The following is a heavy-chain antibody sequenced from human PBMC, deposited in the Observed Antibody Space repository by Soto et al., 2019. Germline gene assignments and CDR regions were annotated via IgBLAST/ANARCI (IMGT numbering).Heavy chain of an antibody. CDR2: INPNSGGT. J-gene: IGHJ6*02. CDR1: GYTFTGYY. Sequence: ASVKVCCKASGYTFTGYYMHWVRQAPGQGLEWMGWINPNSGGTNYAQKFQGWVTMTRDTSISTAYMELSRLRSDDTAVYYCARDGRAIFDNYYYYGMDVWGQGTTVTVSS. CDR3: ARDGRAIFDNYYYYGMDV. V-gene: IGHV1-2*04. D-gene: IGHD3-3*01.